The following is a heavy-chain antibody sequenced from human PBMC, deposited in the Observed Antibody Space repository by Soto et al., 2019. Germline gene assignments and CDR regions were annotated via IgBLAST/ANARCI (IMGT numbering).Heavy chain of an antibody. J-gene: IGHJ6*02. Sequence: PGESLKISCKGSGYSFTSYWIGWVRQMPGKGLERMGLIYSGDSDTRYSPSFQGQVTISADKSISTAYLQWSSLKASDTAMYYCARQSYGSGSYYTTLYYYYGMDVWGQGTTVTVSS. CDR1: GYSFTSYW. V-gene: IGHV5-51*01. CDR3: ARQSYGSGSYYTTLYYYYGMDV. D-gene: IGHD3-10*01. CDR2: IYSGDSDT.